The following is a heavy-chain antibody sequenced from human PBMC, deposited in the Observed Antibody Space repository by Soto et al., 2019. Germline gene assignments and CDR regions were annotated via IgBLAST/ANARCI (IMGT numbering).Heavy chain of an antibody. D-gene: IGHD3-10*01. Sequence: EVQLLESGGGLVQPGGSLRLSCAASGFTFSSYAMSWVRQAPGKGLEWVSAISGSGGSTYYADAVKGRSTISRDNSKNTLYQQMNSLGAEDTAVYYWAKVGGNAITYYYGTGSCFYWGQGRMVAVSS. CDR1: GFTFSSYA. J-gene: IGHJ4*02. V-gene: IGHV3-23*01. CDR3: AKVGGNAITYYYGTGSCFY. CDR2: ISGSGGST.